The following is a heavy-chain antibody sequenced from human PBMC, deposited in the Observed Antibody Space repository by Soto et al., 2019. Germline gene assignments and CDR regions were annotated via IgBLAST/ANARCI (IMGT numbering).Heavy chain of an antibody. CDR1: GYTFTSYG. J-gene: IGHJ6*02. CDR3: ARSLPSPKSRGGYCSGGSCRSPPLYYYYGMDV. D-gene: IGHD2-15*01. V-gene: IGHV1-18*01. Sequence: GASVKVSCKASGYTFTSYGISWVRQAPGQGLEWMGWISAYNGNTNYAQKLQGRVTMTTDTSTSTAYMELRSLRSDDTAVYYCARSLPSPKSRGGYCSGGSCRSPPLYYYYGMDVWGQGTTVTVSS. CDR2: ISAYNGNT.